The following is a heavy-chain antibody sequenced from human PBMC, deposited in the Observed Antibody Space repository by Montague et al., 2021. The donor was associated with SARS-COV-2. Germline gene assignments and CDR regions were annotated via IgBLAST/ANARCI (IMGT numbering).Heavy chain of an antibody. D-gene: IGHD3-10*01. CDR2: MYYSGST. J-gene: IGHJ6*02. V-gene: IGHV4-34*01. CDR1: GGSFSGYY. CDR3: ARDDIVLQGVTKGMDV. Sequence: SETLSLTCAVYGGSFSGYYWSWIRQPPGKGLEWIGNMYYSGSTYYNPSLKSRVTISIDTSKNQFSLKLSSVTAADTAVYYCARDDIVLQGVTKGMDVWGQGTTVTVSS.